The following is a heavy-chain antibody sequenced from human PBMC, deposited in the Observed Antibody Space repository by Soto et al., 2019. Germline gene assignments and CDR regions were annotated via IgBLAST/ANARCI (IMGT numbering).Heavy chain of an antibody. D-gene: IGHD5-12*01. CDR3: AKRGFDSGGWDYYALDV. CDR1: GFTFHTYA. V-gene: IGHV3-23*01. CDR2: ITGGGGRT. J-gene: IGHJ6*02. Sequence: SLRLSCASSGFTFHTYAMTWVRQAPEKGLEWVSAITGGGGRTYYADSVKGRFTISRDNSKNTLYLQMHSLRVEDTAVYYCAKRGFDSGGWDYYALDVWGQGTAVTVSS.